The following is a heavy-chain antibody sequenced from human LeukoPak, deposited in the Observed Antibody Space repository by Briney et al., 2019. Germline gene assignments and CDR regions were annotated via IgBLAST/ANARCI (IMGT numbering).Heavy chain of an antibody. Sequence: PGGSLRLSCAASGFNFSNYAMHWVRQAPGKGLEYVSAISSNGGSTYYAHSVKGRFTISRDNSKNTLYLQMNSLRAEDTAVYYCAKDIGSYYDYWGQGILVTVSS. D-gene: IGHD3-10*01. V-gene: IGHV3-64*01. CDR3: AKDIGSYYDY. CDR2: ISSNGGST. CDR1: GFNFSNYA. J-gene: IGHJ4*02.